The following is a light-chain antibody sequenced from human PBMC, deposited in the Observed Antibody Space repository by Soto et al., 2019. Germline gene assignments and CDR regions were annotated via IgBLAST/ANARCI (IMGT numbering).Light chain of an antibody. CDR3: QQYNNWPPIT. V-gene: IGKV3-15*01. J-gene: IGKJ5*01. CDR1: QSVSGN. CDR2: GAS. Sequence: EIVMTQSPATLSVSPGERATLSCRASQSVSGNLAWYQQKPGQAPRLLIYGASTRATGIPARFSGSWSGTEFTLTISSLQSEDFAVYDCQQYNNWPPITFGQGTRLEIK.